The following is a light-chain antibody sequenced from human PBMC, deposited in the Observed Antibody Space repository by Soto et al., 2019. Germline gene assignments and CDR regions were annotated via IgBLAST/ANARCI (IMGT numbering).Light chain of an antibody. Sequence: EIVLTQSPGTLSLSPGERATLSCRASQSVSSSYLAWYQQKPGQAPRLLIYGASSRATGIPDRFSGSGSGTDFTLXXXXLXPXXXXXXXXXXXXSSXTFGGGTKVEIK. CDR2: GAS. J-gene: IGKJ4*01. CDR1: QSVSSSY. CDR3: XXXXSSXT. V-gene: IGKV3-20*01.